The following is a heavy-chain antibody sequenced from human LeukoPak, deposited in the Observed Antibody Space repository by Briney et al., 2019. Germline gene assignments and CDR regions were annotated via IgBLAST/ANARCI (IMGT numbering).Heavy chain of an antibody. CDR3: AREWLRSKPTFDY. D-gene: IGHD5-12*01. V-gene: IGHV3-30-3*01. CDR2: ISYDGSNK. CDR1: GFTFSSYA. Sequence: GGSLRLSCAASGFTFSSYAMHWVRQAPGKGLEWVAVISYDGSNKYYADSVKGRFTISRDNSKNTLYLQMNSLRAEDTAVYYCAREWLRSKPTFDYWGQGTLVTVSP. J-gene: IGHJ4*02.